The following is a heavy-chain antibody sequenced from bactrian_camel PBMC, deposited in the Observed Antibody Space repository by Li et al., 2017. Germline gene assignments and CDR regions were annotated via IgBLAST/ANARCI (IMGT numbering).Heavy chain of an antibody. CDR3: AARGHKQISFGNWLSYVDSDY. CDR1: GSTYSRNC. D-gene: IGHD7*01. V-gene: IGHV3S53*01. J-gene: IGHJ4*01. CDR2: VAAPSGST. Sequence: VQLVESGGGLVQPGGSLSLSCVTSGSTYSRNCIGWFRQAPGKEREGVASVAAPSGSTNYADSVKGRFTISRDMAKNTLHLQMSSLKPEDTATYYCAARGHKQISFGNWLSYVDSDYWGQGTQVTVS.